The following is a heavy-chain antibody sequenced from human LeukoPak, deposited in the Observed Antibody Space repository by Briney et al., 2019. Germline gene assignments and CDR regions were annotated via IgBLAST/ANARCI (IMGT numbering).Heavy chain of an antibody. CDR2: INPNSGGT. CDR1: GYTFTGYY. V-gene: IGHV1-2*02. D-gene: IGHD2-15*01. CDR3: ARGLRYCSGGSCD. Sequence: GASVKVSCKASGYTFTGYYMHWVRQAPGQGLEWMGRINPNSGGTNYAQKFQGRVTMTRDTSISTAYMELSRLRSDDTAVYYCARGLRYCSGGSCDWGQGTLVTVSS. J-gene: IGHJ4*02.